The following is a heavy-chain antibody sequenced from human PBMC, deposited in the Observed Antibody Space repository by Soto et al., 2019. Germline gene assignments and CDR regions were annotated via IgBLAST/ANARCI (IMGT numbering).Heavy chain of an antibody. CDR1: GFTFKNYV. J-gene: IGHJ4*02. Sequence: EVQLLESGGDLVQPGGSLRLSCAASGFTFKNYVMTWVRQAPGKGLDYVSSITASGDIDAYGDSVRGRFTISRDNSKDTLFLQMRNLRVEDTAIYYCAKGSSREGYQWGQGTLVTVSS. CDR3: AKGSSREGYQ. V-gene: IGHV3-23*01. D-gene: IGHD2-2*01. CDR2: ITASGDID.